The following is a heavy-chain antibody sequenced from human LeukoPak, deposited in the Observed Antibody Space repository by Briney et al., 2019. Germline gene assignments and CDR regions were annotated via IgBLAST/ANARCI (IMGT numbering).Heavy chain of an antibody. CDR1: GGSTSSSSYY. V-gene: IGHV4-39*01. CDR2: VYYSGST. Sequence: PSENLSLTCTVSGGSTSSSSYYWGWVRQPPGKGLEWIGSVYYSGSTYYNPSLNSRVTISIDTSKNQFSLKLNSVTAADTAVYYCARHIYTYGSYHLDYWGQGTLVTVSS. J-gene: IGHJ4*02. CDR3: ARHIYTYGSYHLDY. D-gene: IGHD5-18*01.